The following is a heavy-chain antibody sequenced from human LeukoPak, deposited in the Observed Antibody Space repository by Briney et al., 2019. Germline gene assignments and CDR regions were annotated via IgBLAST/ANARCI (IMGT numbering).Heavy chain of an antibody. Sequence: GGSLRLSCAASGFTFSSYAMSWVRQAPGKGLEWVSAISGSGGSTYYADSVKGRFTIPRDNSKNTLYLQMNSLTAEDTAVYYCAKAPRAAAGSYNGMDVWGQGTTVTVSS. D-gene: IGHD6-13*01. CDR2: ISGSGGST. CDR3: AKAPRAAAGSYNGMDV. J-gene: IGHJ6*02. V-gene: IGHV3-23*01. CDR1: GFTFSSYA.